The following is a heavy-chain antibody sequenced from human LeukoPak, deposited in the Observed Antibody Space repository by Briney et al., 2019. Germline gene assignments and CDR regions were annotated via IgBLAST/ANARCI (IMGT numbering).Heavy chain of an antibody. CDR2: ISSSDSTI. CDR1: GFTFSSYE. Sequence: GGSLRLSCAASGFTFSSYEMNWGRQAPGKGLEWVSYISSSDSTIYYADSVKGRFTISRDNAKNSLYLQMNSLRAEDTALYYCAKDMGGGNSGYYYYMDVWGKGTTVTISS. V-gene: IGHV3-48*03. J-gene: IGHJ6*03. D-gene: IGHD4-23*01. CDR3: AKDMGGGNSGYYYYMDV.